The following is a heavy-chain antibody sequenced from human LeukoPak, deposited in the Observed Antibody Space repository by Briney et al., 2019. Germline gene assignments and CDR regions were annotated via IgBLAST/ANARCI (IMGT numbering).Heavy chain of an antibody. CDR2: IWYDGSNK. CDR3: AKGPRITIFGVVTTNFDY. D-gene: IGHD3-3*01. J-gene: IGHJ4*02. Sequence: PGRSLRLSCAASGFTFSSYGMHWGRQAPGRGLEWVAVIWYDGSNKYYADSVKGRFTISRDNSKNTLYLQMNSLRAEDTAVYYCAKGPRITIFGVVTTNFDYWGQGTLVTVSS. V-gene: IGHV3-33*06. CDR1: GFTFSSYG.